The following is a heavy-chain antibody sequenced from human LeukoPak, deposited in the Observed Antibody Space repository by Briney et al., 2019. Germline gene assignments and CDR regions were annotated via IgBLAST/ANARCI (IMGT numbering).Heavy chain of an antibody. CDR3: ARDPYSGNYGTYYYYYMDV. Sequence: GGSLRLSCAASGFTFSNYNMNWVRQAPGKAMEWVSSITSSGTYTFYADSVKGRFIISRDNAKNSLYLQMDSLGPEDTAVYYCARDPYSGNYGTYYYYYMDVWGKGTTVTISS. D-gene: IGHD1-26*01. CDR1: GFTFSNYN. V-gene: IGHV3-21*01. CDR2: ITSSGTYT. J-gene: IGHJ6*03.